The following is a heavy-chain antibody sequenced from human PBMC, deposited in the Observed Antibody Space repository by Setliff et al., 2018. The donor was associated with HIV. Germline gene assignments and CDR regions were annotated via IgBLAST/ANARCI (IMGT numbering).Heavy chain of an antibody. CDR3: ARDPDITAAGTEYFDS. Sequence: SETLSLTCVISGGSMGSRYWSWIRQSPGKGLEWIGNIHYTGISDINPSLKRRATISLDRPKIQFSLKLSSVTAADTAIYYCARDPDITAAGTEYFDSWGQGILVTVSS. J-gene: IGHJ4*02. CDR1: GGSMGSRY. CDR2: IHYTGIS. D-gene: IGHD6-13*01. V-gene: IGHV4-59*11.